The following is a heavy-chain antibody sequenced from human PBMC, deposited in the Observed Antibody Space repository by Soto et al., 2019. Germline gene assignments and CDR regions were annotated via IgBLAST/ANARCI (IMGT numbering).Heavy chain of an antibody. D-gene: IGHD3-10*01. CDR3: ARHRGTGSPQNYFDY. Sequence: XTLSLPCTVSGGSLSSSSYYWGWIRQPPGKGLEWIGIIYYSGSTYYNPSIKSRVTISVDTSKKQFSLKLSSVTAADTAVYYCARHRGTGSPQNYFDYWGQGTLVTVSS. V-gene: IGHV4-39*01. CDR2: IYYSGST. CDR1: GGSLSSSSYY. J-gene: IGHJ4*02.